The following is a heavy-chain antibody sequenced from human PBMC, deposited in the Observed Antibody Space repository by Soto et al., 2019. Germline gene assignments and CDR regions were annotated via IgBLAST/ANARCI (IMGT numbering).Heavy chain of an antibody. V-gene: IGHV3-72*01. Sequence: EVQLVESGGGLVQPGGSLRLSCAASGFTFSDHYMDWVRQAPGKGLEWVGRSRNKANSYTTEYTASVKGRLTLSRDDSKNSLYLQMNSLKTEDTAVYYCAAPSGATERNDAFDIWGQGTMVTVSS. CDR1: GFTFSDHY. D-gene: IGHD1-26*01. J-gene: IGHJ3*02. CDR3: AAPSGATERNDAFDI. CDR2: SRNKANSYTT.